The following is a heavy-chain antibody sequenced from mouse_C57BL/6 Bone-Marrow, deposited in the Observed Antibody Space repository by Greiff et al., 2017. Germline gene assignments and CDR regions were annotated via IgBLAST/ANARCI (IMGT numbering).Heavy chain of an antibody. CDR1: GYTFTSYW. CDR2: IYPSDSET. D-gene: IGHD2-4*01. V-gene: IGHV1-61*01. CDR3: ARGGGDYDCPMDY. J-gene: IGHJ4*01. Sequence: QVQLQQSGAELMKPGASVKLSCKATGYTFTSYWMAWVKQRPGQGLEWIGNIYPSDSETHYNQKFKDKATLTVDKSSSTAYLQLSSLTSEDSAVYYCARGGGDYDCPMDYWGQGTSVTGSS.